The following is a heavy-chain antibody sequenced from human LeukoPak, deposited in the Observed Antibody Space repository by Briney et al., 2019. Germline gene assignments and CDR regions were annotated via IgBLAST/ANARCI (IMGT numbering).Heavy chain of an antibody. J-gene: IGHJ4*02. CDR1: RFTFSSYN. Sequence: PGGSLRLSCAASRFTFSSYNMNWVRQAPGKGLEWVSSISTISTYIYYADSVKGRFTISRDNAKNSLYLQMYSLRAEDTALYYCARGSDLEGSFDYWGQGTLVTVSS. CDR3: ARGSDLEGSFDY. D-gene: IGHD5-24*01. V-gene: IGHV3-21*01. CDR2: ISTISTYI.